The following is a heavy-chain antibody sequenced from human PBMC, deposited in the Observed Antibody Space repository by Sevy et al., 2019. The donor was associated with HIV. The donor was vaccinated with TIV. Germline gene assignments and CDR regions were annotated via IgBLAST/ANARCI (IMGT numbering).Heavy chain of an antibody. CDR3: KKESLRGTYIRGDFDH. J-gene: IGHJ4*02. D-gene: IGHD3-10*02. CDR2: ISSDGINH. CDR1: GFNFQTFG. Sequence: GGSLRLSCSAFGFNFQTFGMHWVRQAPGKGPEWLAVISSDGINHNYAASVKGRFTIYRDNSKSLLFLPMNSLTPNDTAVYFCKKESLRGTYIRGDFDHWGQGTLVTVSS. V-gene: IGHV3-30*18.